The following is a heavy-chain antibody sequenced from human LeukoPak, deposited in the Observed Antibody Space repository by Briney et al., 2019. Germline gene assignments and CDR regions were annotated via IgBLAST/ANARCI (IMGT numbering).Heavy chain of an antibody. CDR1: GFTFSSYA. J-gene: IGHJ4*02. D-gene: IGHD3-10*01. V-gene: IGHV3-23*01. CDR3: AKEGTYLGSGSQTIS. Sequence: GGSLRLSCAASGFTFSSYAMSWVRQAPGTGLEWVSAIRGSGGSTYCADSVKGRFTISRDNSKNTLYLQMNSLRAEDTAVYYCAKEGTYLGSGSQTISGGQGTLVTLPS. CDR2: IRGSGGST.